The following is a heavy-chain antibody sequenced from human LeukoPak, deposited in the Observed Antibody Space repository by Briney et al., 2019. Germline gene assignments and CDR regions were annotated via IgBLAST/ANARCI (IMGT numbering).Heavy chain of an antibody. CDR3: ARGTVYYDFWSGYSNWFDP. D-gene: IGHD3-3*01. CDR1: GFTFSSYS. V-gene: IGHV3-21*01. CDR2: ISSSSSYI. Sequence: PGGSLRLSCAASGFTFSSYSMNWVRQAPGKGLEWVSSISSSSSYIYYADSVKGRFTISRDNAKNSLYLQMNSLRAEDTAVYYCARGTVYYDFWSGYSNWFDPWGQGTLVTVSS. J-gene: IGHJ5*02.